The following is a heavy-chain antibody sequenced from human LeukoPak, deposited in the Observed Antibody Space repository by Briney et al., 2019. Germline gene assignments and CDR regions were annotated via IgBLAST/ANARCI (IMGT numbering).Heavy chain of an antibody. Sequence: ASVKVSCKASGYTFINFAMNWVRQAPGQGLEWMGWIDTNTGIPTYAQGFTGLFVFSLDTSVSTVYLQITSLQAEDAAVYYCARDPGSQRVNRLARRGDYWGQGTLVTVSS. V-gene: IGHV7-4-1*02. CDR3: ARDPGSQRVNRLARRGDY. J-gene: IGHJ4*02. CDR2: IDTNTGIP. D-gene: IGHD1-14*01. CDR1: GYTFINFA.